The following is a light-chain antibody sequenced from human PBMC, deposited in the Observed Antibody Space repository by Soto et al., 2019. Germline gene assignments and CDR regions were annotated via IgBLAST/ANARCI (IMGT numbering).Light chain of an antibody. CDR2: GAS. V-gene: IGKV3-15*01. J-gene: IGKJ3*01. Sequence: ETVMTQSPATLSMSPGERAILSCRASQNVSSFLAWYQQKPSQAPRLLIYGASTTATGIPARFSGSGSGTEFTLTISRLQSEDFAVYYCQHYSNWPRGITFGPGTKVDIK. CDR3: QHYSNWPRGIT. CDR1: QNVSSF.